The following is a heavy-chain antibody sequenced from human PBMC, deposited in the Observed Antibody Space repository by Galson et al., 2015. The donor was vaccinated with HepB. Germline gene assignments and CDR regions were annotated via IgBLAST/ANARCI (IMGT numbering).Heavy chain of an antibody. CDR3: ARGSALRRPRDV. Sequence: SLRLSCAASGFTFSSYSMNWVRQAPGKGLEWVSFISSSSSSIYYADSAKGRFTISRDNAKNSLYLQMNSLRVEDTAVYYCARGSALRRPRDVWGQGTTVTVSS. J-gene: IGHJ6*02. CDR1: GFTFSSYS. V-gene: IGHV3-21*01. CDR2: ISSSSSSI.